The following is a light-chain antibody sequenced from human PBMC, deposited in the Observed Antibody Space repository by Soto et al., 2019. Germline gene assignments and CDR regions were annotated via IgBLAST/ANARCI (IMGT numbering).Light chain of an antibody. Sequence: QSALTQPASVSGSPGQSITISCTGTSSDVGRYNLVSWYQQHPGKAPKVMIYEGSKRPSGVSNRFSGSKSGNTASLTISGLQAEDEAHYYCCSYAYSSIFHVVFGGGTQMTVL. CDR1: SSDVGRYNL. J-gene: IGLJ2*01. CDR2: EGS. CDR3: CSYAYSSIFHVV. V-gene: IGLV2-23*03.